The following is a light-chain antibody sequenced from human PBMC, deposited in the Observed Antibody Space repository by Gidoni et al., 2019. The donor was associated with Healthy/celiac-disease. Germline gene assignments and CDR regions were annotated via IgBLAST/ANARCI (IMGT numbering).Light chain of an antibody. CDR2: STN. CDR3: AAWDDSLNGWV. J-gene: IGLJ3*02. Sequence: QSVLTQPPSASGTPGQRVTISCSGSSSHIGSNTVNWYRQLPGTAPKLLIYSTNQRPSGVPDRFSGSKSGTSASLAISGLQSEDEADYYCAAWDDSLNGWVLGGGTKLTVL. V-gene: IGLV1-44*01. CDR1: SSHIGSNT.